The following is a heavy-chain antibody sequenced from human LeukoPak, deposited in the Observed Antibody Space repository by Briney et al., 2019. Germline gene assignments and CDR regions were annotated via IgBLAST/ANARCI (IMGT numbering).Heavy chain of an antibody. V-gene: IGHV4-34*01. CDR2: INHSGST. CDR3: ARGARGDIVVVPAALHRPLHFDY. D-gene: IGHD2-2*01. J-gene: IGHJ4*02. CDR1: GGSISSYY. Sequence: SETLSLTCTVSGGSISSYYWSWIRQPPGKGLEWIGEINHSGSTNYNPSLKSRVTISVDTSKNQFSLKLSSVTAADTAVYYCARGARGDIVVVPAALHRPLHFDYWGQGTLVTVSS.